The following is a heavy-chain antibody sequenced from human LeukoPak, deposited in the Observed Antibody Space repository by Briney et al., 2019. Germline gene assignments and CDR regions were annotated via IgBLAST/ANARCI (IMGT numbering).Heavy chain of an antibody. J-gene: IGHJ4*02. CDR3: ARGGGLHSGSYLFDY. CDR2: IYTSGST. Sequence: SETLSLTCTVSGGSISSGSYYWSWIRQPAGRGLEWIGRIYTSGSTNYNPSLKSRVIISVDTSKNQFSLKLSSVTAADTAVYYCARGGGLHSGSYLFDYWGQGTLVTVSS. V-gene: IGHV4-61*02. D-gene: IGHD1-26*01. CDR1: GGSISSGSYY.